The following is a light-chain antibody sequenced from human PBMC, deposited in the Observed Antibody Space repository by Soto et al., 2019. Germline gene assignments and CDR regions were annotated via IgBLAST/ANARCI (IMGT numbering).Light chain of an antibody. Sequence: EVVLTQSPDTLSLPPGERATLSCRASQSISSYLAWYQQKPGQAPRLLIYDASSRATGIPARFSGSGSGTDFTLTISSLEPEDFAVYYCQQYGSSPTFGGGTKVEIK. CDR3: QQYGSSPT. V-gene: IGKV3-11*01. J-gene: IGKJ4*01. CDR1: QSISSY. CDR2: DAS.